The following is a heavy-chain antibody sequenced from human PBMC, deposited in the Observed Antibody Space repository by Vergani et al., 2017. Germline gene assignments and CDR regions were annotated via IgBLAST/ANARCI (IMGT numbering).Heavy chain of an antibody. CDR2: IRSNYAT. V-gene: IGHV3-73*02. CDR3: TRAQDRIMAYWFDP. Sequence: EVQLVESGGGLVQPGGSLKLSCAASGFTFSGSAMHWVRQASGKGLEWVGRIRSNYATVYVGSVKGRFTISRDDSKNTSYLQMNSLKTEDTAVYYCTRAQDRIMAYWFDPWGQGTLVTVSS. CDR1: GFTFSGSA. D-gene: IGHD5-12*01. J-gene: IGHJ5*02.